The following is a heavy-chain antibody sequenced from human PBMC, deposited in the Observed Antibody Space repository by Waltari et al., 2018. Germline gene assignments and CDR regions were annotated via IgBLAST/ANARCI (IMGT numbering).Heavy chain of an antibody. CDR3: AREVRQIAAAGEGVD. V-gene: IGHV3-53*02. CDR1: GFTVSSNY. D-gene: IGHD6-13*01. J-gene: IGHJ4*02. CDR2: IYSGGST. Sequence: EVQLVETGGGLIQPGGSLRLSCAASGFTVSSNYMSWVRQAPGKGREWVSVIYSGGSTYYADSVKGRFTISRDNSKNTLYLQMNSLRAEDTAVYYCAREVRQIAAAGEGVDWGQGTLVTVCS.